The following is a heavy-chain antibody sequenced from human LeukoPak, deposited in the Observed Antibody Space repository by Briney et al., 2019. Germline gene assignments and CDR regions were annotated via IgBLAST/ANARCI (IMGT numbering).Heavy chain of an antibody. D-gene: IGHD3-22*01. CDR2: ISYDGSNK. CDR1: GFTFSSYA. CDR3: ARSYYDSSGYRDY. V-gene: IGHV3-30*01. J-gene: IGHJ4*02. Sequence: GRSLRLSCAASGFTFSSYAMHWVRQAPGKGLEWVAVISYDGSNKYYADSVKGRFTISRHNSKNTLYLQMNSLRAEDTAVYYCARSYYDSSGYRDYWGQGTLVTVSS.